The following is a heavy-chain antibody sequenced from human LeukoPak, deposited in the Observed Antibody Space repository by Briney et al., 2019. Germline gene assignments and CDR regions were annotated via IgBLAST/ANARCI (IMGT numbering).Heavy chain of an antibody. Sequence: GESLKISCKGSGYRFTSYWVGWVRQMPGKGRGWMGIIYPGDSDTRYSPSFQGQVTISADKSISTAYLQWSSLKASDTAMYYCARPHNYYDSGAGFDYWGQGTLVTVSS. V-gene: IGHV5-51*01. D-gene: IGHD3-10*01. J-gene: IGHJ4*02. CDR1: GYRFTSYW. CDR3: ARPHNYYDSGAGFDY. CDR2: IYPGDSDT.